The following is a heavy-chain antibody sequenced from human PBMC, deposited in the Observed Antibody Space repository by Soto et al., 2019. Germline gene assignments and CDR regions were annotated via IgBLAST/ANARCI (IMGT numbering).Heavy chain of an antibody. J-gene: IGHJ4*02. CDR1: GGSISSSSYY. CDR3: ARQRAHPYYFDY. CDR2: IYYSGST. Sequence: SLTCTVSGGSISSSSYYWGWIRQPPGKGLEWIGSIYYSGSTYYNPSLKSRVTISVDTSKNQFSLKLSSVTAADTAVYYCARQRAHPYYFDYWGQGTLVTV. V-gene: IGHV4-39*01.